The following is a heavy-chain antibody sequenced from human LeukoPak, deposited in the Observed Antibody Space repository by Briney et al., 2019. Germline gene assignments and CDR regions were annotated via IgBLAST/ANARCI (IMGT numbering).Heavy chain of an antibody. CDR1: GFTSSDSS. D-gene: IGHD1-26*01. CDR2: IRSKANSYAT. Sequence: PGGSLRLSCAASGFTSSDSSIHWVRQASGKGLEWVGRIRSKANSYATAYAASVKGRFTISRDDSKNTAYLQMNSLKTEDTAVYYCTSLVGATSDSDYWGQGILVTVSS. V-gene: IGHV3-73*01. CDR3: TSLVGATSDSDY. J-gene: IGHJ4*02.